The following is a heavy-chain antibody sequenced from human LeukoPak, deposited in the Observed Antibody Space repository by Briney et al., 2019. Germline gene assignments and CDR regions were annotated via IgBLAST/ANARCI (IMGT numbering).Heavy chain of an antibody. J-gene: IGHJ6*02. Sequence: PSETLSLTCAVYGGSFSGYYWSWIRQPPGKGLEWIGEINHSGSTNYNPSLKSRVTIPIDTSKNQFSLKLSSVTAADTAVYYCARHRGDYYYYYGMDVWGQGTTVTVSS. CDR3: ARHRGDYYYYYGMDV. V-gene: IGHV4-34*01. CDR2: INHSGST. CDR1: GGSFSGYY. D-gene: IGHD4-17*01.